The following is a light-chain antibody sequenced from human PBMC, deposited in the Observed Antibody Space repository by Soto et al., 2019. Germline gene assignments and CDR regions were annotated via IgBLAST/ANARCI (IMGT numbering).Light chain of an antibody. V-gene: IGKV3-15*01. CDR2: DTS. CDR3: QQYVHWPPGA. J-gene: IGKJ1*01. CDR1: QSVSSS. Sequence: EIVVTQSPATLSVSPGERVTLSCRASQSVSSSLAWYQQRTGQAPRLLISDTSTKAAGIAARFSGSGSGTEFTLTISSLQSDDSAVYYCQQYVHWPPGAFGQGTTVEIK.